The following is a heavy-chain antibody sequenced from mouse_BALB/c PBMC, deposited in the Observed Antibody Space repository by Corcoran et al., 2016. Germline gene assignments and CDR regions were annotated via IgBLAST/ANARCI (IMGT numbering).Heavy chain of an antibody. CDR3: AREDGPLAMDY. V-gene: IGHV3-6*02. CDR1: GYSITSGYY. J-gene: IGHJ4*01. CDR2: ISYDGSN. Sequence: DVQLQESGPGLVKPSQSLSLTCSVTGYSITSGYYWNWIRQFPGNKLEWMGYISYDGSNNYNPSLKNRISITRDTSKNQFFLKLNSVTTEDTATYYCAREDGPLAMDYWGQGTSVTVSS. D-gene: IGHD2-3*01.